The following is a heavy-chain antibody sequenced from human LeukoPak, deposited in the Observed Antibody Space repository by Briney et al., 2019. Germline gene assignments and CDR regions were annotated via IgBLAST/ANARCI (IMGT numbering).Heavy chain of an antibody. Sequence: SETLSLTCAVYGGSFSGYYWSWIRQPPGKGLEWIGEINHSGSTNYNPSLKSRVTISVDTSKNQFSLKLSSVTAADTAVYYCARDRTTGWGNWFDPWGQGTLVTVSS. D-gene: IGHD4-11*01. J-gene: IGHJ5*02. CDR3: ARDRTTGWGNWFDP. CDR1: GGSFSGYY. CDR2: INHSGST. V-gene: IGHV4-34*01.